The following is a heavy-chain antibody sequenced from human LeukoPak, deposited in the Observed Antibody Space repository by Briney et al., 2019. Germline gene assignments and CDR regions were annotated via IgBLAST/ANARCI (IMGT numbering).Heavy chain of an antibody. D-gene: IGHD3-10*01. CDR1: GFTFSSYA. V-gene: IGHV3-30-3*01. CDR3: ATPKGGSGSHRAPLEY. CDR2: ISDDGSNE. J-gene: IGHJ4*02. Sequence: PGGSLRLSCAASGFTFSSYAMHWIRQAPGKGLEWVAIISDDGSNEYYADSVKGRFTISRDNSKNTLYLQMNSPRAEDTAVYYCATPKGGSGSHRAPLEYWGQGTLVTVST.